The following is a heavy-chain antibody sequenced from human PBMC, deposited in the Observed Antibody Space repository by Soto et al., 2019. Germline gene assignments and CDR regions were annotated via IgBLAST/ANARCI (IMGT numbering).Heavy chain of an antibody. D-gene: IGHD3-10*01. CDR1: GYTFTSYG. V-gene: IGHV1-18*01. J-gene: IGHJ6*02. Sequence: QVQLMQSGAEVKKPGASVKVSCKASGYTFTSYGISWVRQAPGQGLEWMGWISAYNGNTNYAQKLQGRVTMTTDTATSTAYMERRSLRSDDTAVYYCARNPYGSGSRDYYYGMDVWGQGTTVTVSS. CDR2: ISAYNGNT. CDR3: ARNPYGSGSRDYYYGMDV.